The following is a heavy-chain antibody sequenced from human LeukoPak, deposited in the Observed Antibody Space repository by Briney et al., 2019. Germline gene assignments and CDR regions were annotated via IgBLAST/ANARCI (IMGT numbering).Heavy chain of an antibody. Sequence: SETLSLTCAVYGGSFSGYYWSWIRQPPGKGLEWIGEINHSGSTNYNPSLKSRVTISVDTSKNQFSLKLSSVTAEDTAVYYCARAPPYYYDSSGYSDYWGQGTLVTVSS. CDR3: ARAPPYYYDSSGYSDY. CDR2: INHSGST. J-gene: IGHJ4*02. V-gene: IGHV4-34*01. CDR1: GGSFSGYY. D-gene: IGHD3-22*01.